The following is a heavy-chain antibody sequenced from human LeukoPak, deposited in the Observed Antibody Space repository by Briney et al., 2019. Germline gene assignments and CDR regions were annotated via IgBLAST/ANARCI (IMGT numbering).Heavy chain of an antibody. CDR2: IYHSGST. J-gene: IGHJ3*02. V-gene: IGHV4-30-2*01. CDR3: AREDQLPRGVGAFDI. D-gene: IGHD2-2*01. Sequence: YIYHSGSTYYNPSLKSRVTISVDRSKNQFSLKLSSATAADTAVYYCAREDQLPRGVGAFDIWGQGTMVTVSS.